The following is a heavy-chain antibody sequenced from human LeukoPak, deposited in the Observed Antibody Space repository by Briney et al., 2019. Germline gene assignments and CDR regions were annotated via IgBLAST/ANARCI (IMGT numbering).Heavy chain of an antibody. V-gene: IGHV4-59*01. CDR1: GGSISNYY. D-gene: IGHD3-10*01. J-gene: IGHJ5*02. CDR3: ARGGYYGSGNDFRFDP. CDR2: IYYSGST. Sequence: SETLSLTCTVSGGSISNYYWSWIRQPPGKGLEWIGYIYYSGSTNYNPSLKSRVTISVETSKNQFSLKLKSVTAADTAVYYCARGGYYGSGNDFRFDPWGQGTLVTVSS.